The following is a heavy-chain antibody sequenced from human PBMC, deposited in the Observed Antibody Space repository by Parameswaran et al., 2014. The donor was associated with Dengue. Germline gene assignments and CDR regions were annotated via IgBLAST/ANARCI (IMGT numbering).Heavy chain of an antibody. V-gene: IGHV1-69*15. CDR3: ARDYYGSGSYPYYYYGMDV. D-gene: IGHD3-10*01. Sequence: ISNARLVRQAPGQGLEWMGRIIPIFGTANYAQKFQGRVTITADESTSTAYMELSSLRSEDTAVYYCARDYYGSGSYPYYYYGMDVWGQGTTVTVSS. CDR1: ISNA. J-gene: IGHJ6*02. CDR2: IIPIFGTA.